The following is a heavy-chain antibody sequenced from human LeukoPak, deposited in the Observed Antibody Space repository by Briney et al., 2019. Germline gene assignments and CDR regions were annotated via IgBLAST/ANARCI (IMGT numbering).Heavy chain of an antibody. Sequence: GGSLRLSCAASGFTFSDYYMNWIRQAPGKGLEWVSAISGSGGSTYYADSVKGRFTISRDNSKNTLYLQMNSLRAEDTAVYYCAKGRGFKYCTNGVCSTFDYWGQGTLVTVSS. D-gene: IGHD2-8*01. V-gene: IGHV3-23*01. J-gene: IGHJ4*02. CDR2: ISGSGGST. CDR1: GFTFSDYY. CDR3: AKGRGFKYCTNGVCSTFDY.